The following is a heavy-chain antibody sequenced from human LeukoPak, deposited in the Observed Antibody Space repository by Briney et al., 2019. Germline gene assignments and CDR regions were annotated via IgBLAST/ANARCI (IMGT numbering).Heavy chain of an antibody. D-gene: IGHD6-19*01. V-gene: IGHV4-34*01. CDR3: AGGRLWLAHDY. CDR2: INHSGST. Sequence: PSETLSLTCAVYGGSFSGYYWSWIRQPPGKGLEWIGEINHSGSTNYNPSLKSRVSISVDASKNQFSLRLTSVAAADSAVYYFAGGRLWLAHDYWGLGTLVTVSS. CDR1: GGSFSGYY. J-gene: IGHJ4*02.